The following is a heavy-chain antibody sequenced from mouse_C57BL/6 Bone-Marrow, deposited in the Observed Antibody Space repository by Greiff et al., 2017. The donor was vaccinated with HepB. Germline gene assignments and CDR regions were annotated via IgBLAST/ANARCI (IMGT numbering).Heavy chain of an antibody. CDR2: IYPRSGNT. CDR1: GYTFTSYG. J-gene: IGHJ2*01. V-gene: IGHV1-81*01. Sequence: QVQLKQSGAELARPGASVKLSCKASGYTFTSYGISWVKQRTGQGLEWIGEIYPRSGNTYYNEKFKGKATLTADKSSSTAYMELRSLTSEDSAVYFCAREQLGRRNYFDYWGQGTTLTVSS. D-gene: IGHD4-1*02. CDR3: AREQLGRRNYFDY.